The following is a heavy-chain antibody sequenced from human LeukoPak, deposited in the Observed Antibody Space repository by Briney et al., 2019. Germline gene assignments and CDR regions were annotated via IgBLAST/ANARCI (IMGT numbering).Heavy chain of an antibody. Sequence: GGSLRLSCEASGFTFSSYAMSWVRQAPGKGLEWVSSITGSGGDTYYADSVKGRFTISRDNSKNTLYLQMNSLRAEDTAVYYCAKISMGATETSDSWGQGTLVTVSS. CDR1: GFTFSSYA. D-gene: IGHD1-26*01. CDR3: AKISMGATETSDS. CDR2: ITGSGGDT. V-gene: IGHV3-23*01. J-gene: IGHJ5*01.